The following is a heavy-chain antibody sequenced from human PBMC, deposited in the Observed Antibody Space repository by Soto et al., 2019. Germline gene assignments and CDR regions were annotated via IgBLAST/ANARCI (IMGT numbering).Heavy chain of an antibody. CDR3: ARDGGLGYCSGGSCSPLGYFDY. D-gene: IGHD2-15*01. J-gene: IGHJ4*02. CDR1: GFTFSSYG. CDR2: IWYDGSNK. Sequence: QVQLVESGGGVVQPGRSLRLSCAASGFTFSSYGMHWVRQAPGKGLEWVAVIWYDGSNKYYADSVKGRFTISRDNSKNTLYLQRNSLRAEDTAVYYCARDGGLGYCSGGSCSPLGYFDYWGQGTLVTVSS. V-gene: IGHV3-33*01.